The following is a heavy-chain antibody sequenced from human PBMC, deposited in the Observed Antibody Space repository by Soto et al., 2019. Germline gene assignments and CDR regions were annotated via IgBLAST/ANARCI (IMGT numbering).Heavy chain of an antibody. V-gene: IGHV1-3*01. CDR3: ARGLTMVRGLILDAFDM. D-gene: IGHD3-10*01. J-gene: IGHJ3*02. CDR1: GYTFTTYP. Sequence: QVQLVQSGAEVKKPGASVKVSCKTSGYTFTTYPMHWVRQAPGQRLDWMGWINAGNGNTKYSQKFQGRVTITRDTSASTAYMELSSLRSEDTAVYYCARGLTMVRGLILDAFDMWGQGTMVTVSS. CDR2: INAGNGNT.